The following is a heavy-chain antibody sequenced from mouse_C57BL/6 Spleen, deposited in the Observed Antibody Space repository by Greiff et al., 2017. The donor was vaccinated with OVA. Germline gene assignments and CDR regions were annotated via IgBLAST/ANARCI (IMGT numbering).Heavy chain of an antibody. CDR1: GFTFSSYG. Sequence: EVMLVESGGDLVKPGGSLKLSCAASGFTFSSYGMSWVRQTPDKRLEWVATISSGGSYTYYPDSVKGRFTISRDNAKNTLYLQMSSLKSEDTAMYYCARHGNGSSYWYFDVWGTGTTVTVSS. J-gene: IGHJ1*03. V-gene: IGHV5-6*01. D-gene: IGHD1-1*01. CDR2: ISSGGSYT. CDR3: ARHGNGSSYWYFDV.